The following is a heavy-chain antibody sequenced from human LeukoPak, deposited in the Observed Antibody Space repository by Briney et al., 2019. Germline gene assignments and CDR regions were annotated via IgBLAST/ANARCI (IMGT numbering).Heavy chain of an antibody. J-gene: IGHJ6*03. CDR2: INPNSGGT. CDR3: ARDQDDYGSGSYSYLDV. D-gene: IGHD3-10*01. V-gene: IGHV1-2*02. Sequence: ASVKVSCKASGYTFTGYYMHWVRQAPGQGLEWMGWINPNSGGTNYAQKFQGRVTMTRDTSISTAYMELSRLRSDDTAVYYCARDQDDYGSGSYSYLDVWGKGTTVTVSS. CDR1: GYTFTGYY.